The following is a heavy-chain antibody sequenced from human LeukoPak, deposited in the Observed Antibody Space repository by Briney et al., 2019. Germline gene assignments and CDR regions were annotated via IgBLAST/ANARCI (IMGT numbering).Heavy chain of an antibody. D-gene: IGHD2-15*01. CDR1: GGSISSSSYY. J-gene: IGHJ4*02. V-gene: IGHV4-39*01. CDR2: IYYSGST. CDR3: ARPHCSGGSCYFDY. Sequence: PSETLSLTCTVSGGSISSSSYYWGWIRQPPGKGLEWIGSIYYSGSTYYNPSLESRVTISVDTSKNQFSLKLSSVTAADTAVYYCARPHCSGGSCYFDYWGQGTLVTVSS.